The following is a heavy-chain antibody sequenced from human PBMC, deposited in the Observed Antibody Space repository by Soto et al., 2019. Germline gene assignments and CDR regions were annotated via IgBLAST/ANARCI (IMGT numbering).Heavy chain of an antibody. CDR1: GLSVRNNY. V-gene: IGHV3-53*01. D-gene: IGHD3-10*01. CDR2: IYNDGTT. CDR3: VRPLPSGRNYGMDV. Sequence: EVQLEESGGGLIQPGGSLRLSCTASGLSVRNNYMSWVRQAPGMGLGWVSVIYNDGTTYYADSVKGRFTLSRDTSKNTLSLQMDSLRAEDTAVYYCVRPLPSGRNYGMDVWGQGTTVTVSS. J-gene: IGHJ6*02.